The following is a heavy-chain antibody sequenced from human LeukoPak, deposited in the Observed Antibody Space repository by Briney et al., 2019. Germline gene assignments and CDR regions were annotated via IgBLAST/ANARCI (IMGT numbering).Heavy chain of an antibody. CDR1: GYTFTSYG. Sequence: GASVKVSCKASGYTFTSYGISWVRQAPGQGLEWMGWISAYNDNTNYAQKLQGRVTITRNTSISTAYMELSSLRSEDTAVYYCARRKPDYYDSTFDIWGQGTMVTVSS. D-gene: IGHD3-22*01. CDR2: ISAYNDNT. J-gene: IGHJ3*02. CDR3: ARRKPDYYDSTFDI. V-gene: IGHV1-18*01.